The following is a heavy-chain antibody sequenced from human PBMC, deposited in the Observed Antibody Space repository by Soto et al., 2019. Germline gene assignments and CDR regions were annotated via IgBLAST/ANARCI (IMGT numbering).Heavy chain of an antibody. D-gene: IGHD3-3*01. CDR2: IKSKTDGGTT. J-gene: IGHJ6*02. Sequence: GGSLRLSCAASGFTFSNAWMNWVRQAPGKGLEWVGRIKSKTDGGTTDYAAPVKGRFTISRDDSKNTLYLQMNSLKTEDTAVYYCTTNHLGSYYDFWSGYYNYYYYGMDVWGQGTTVTVSS. CDR1: GFTFSNAW. CDR3: TTNHLGSYYDFWSGYYNYYYYGMDV. V-gene: IGHV3-15*07.